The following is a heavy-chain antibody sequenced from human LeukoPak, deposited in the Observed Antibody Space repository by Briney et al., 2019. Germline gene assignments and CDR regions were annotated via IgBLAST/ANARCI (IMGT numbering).Heavy chain of an antibody. CDR3: ASELLFPFDY. D-gene: IGHD2-21*01. CDR1: GFIFSRHW. CDR2: IKQDGSEK. Sequence: GGSLRLSCAASGFIFSRHWMSWVRQAPGKGLEWVANIKQDGSEKYYVDSVKGQFTISRDNAKNSLYLQMNSLRAEDTAVYYCASELLFPFDYWGQGTLVTVSS. V-gene: IGHV3-7*03. J-gene: IGHJ4*02.